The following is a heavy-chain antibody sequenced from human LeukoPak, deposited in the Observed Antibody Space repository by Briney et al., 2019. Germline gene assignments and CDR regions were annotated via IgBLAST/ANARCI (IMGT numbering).Heavy chain of an antibody. Sequence: GGSLRLSCAASGFTFSSYWIHWVRQAPGKGLVWVSRINSDGSSTTYADSVKGRFTISRDNAKNTVYLQMNSLRSEDAAVYYCTRDLAAAALDCWGQGTLVTVSS. V-gene: IGHV3-74*01. D-gene: IGHD6-13*01. CDR2: INSDGSST. J-gene: IGHJ4*02. CDR3: TRDLAAAALDC. CDR1: GFTFSSYW.